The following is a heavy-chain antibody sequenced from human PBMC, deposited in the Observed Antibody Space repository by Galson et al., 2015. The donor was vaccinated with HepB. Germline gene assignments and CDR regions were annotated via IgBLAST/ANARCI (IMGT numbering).Heavy chain of an antibody. J-gene: IGHJ4*02. CDR3: ARGLAVALDS. CDR1: GDSVSSNSAT. CDR2: TYYRSKWYN. D-gene: IGHD6-19*01. Sequence: CAISGDSVSSNSATWNWIRQSPSRGLEWLGRTYYRSKWYNDSAVSVKSRITINPDTSKDQFSLQLNSVTPEDTAVYYCARGLAVALDSWGQGTLVSVSS. V-gene: IGHV6-1*01.